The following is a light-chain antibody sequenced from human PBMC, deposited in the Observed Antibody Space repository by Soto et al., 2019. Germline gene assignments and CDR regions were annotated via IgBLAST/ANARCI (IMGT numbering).Light chain of an antibody. J-gene: IGKJ4*01. Sequence: EIVLTQSPGTLSLSPGESTTLSCRASQSVGRNFLAWYQQKPGRAPRLLIHGASYRASGVPDRFSGSGSETEFTLTISRLEPEDFAVYYCHQYAASPLTFGGGTKVEIK. CDR2: GAS. V-gene: IGKV3-20*01. CDR3: HQYAASPLT. CDR1: QSVGRNF.